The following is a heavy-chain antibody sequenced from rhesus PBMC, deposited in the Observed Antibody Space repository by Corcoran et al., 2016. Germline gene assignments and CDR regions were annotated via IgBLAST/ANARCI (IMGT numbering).Heavy chain of an antibody. J-gene: IGHJ4*01. CDR1: GASIRTYW. Sequence: QVQLQASGPGLVKPAETLSLTCAVPGASIRTYWWSWTRQSPGTGREWIGEIDGNHDEINYNPSLKSRVTISKDASKNQFSLKLTSLSAADTAVYYCARDGRIDYWGQGVLVTVSS. D-gene: IGHD1-44*02. CDR3: ARDGRIDY. V-gene: IGHV4-80*01. CDR2: IDGNHDEI.